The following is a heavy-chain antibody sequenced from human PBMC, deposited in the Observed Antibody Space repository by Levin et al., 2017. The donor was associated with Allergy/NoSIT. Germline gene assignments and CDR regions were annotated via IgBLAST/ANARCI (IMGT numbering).Heavy chain of an antibody. CDR3: ARAFKYTYYYGSGSYYPEYYFDY. CDR2: IYYSGST. D-gene: IGHD3-10*01. J-gene: IGHJ4*02. Sequence: SQTLSLTCTVSGGSISSSSYYWGWIHQPPGKGLEWIGSIYYSGSTYYNPSLKSRVTISVDTSKNQFSLKLSSVTAADTAVYYCARAFKYTYYYGSGSYYPEYYFDYWGQGTLVTVSS. CDR1: GGSISSSSYY. V-gene: IGHV4-39*01.